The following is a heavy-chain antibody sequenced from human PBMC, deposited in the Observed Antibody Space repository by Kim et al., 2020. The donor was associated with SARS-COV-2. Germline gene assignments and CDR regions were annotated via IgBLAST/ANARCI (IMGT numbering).Heavy chain of an antibody. CDR1: GFTFSSYS. CDR2: ISSSSSYI. V-gene: IGHV3-21*01. D-gene: IGHD2-15*01. J-gene: IGHJ6*02. CDR3: ASHEVADYGMDV. Sequence: GGSLRLSCAASGFTFSSYSMNWVRQAPGKGLEWVSSISSSSSYIYYADSVKGRFTISRDNAKNSLYLQMNSLRAEDTAVYYCASHEVADYGMDVWGQGTTVTVSS.